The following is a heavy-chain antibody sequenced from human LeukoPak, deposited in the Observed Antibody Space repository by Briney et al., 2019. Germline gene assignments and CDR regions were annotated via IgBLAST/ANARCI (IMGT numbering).Heavy chain of an antibody. CDR1: GYSISSGYY. D-gene: IGHD1-26*01. CDR3: ARLVYSGSYGPRFDY. CDR2: IYHSGST. J-gene: IGHJ4*02. V-gene: IGHV4-38-2*01. Sequence: KASETLSLTCAVSGYSISSGYYWGWIRQPPGQGLEWIGSIYHSGSTYYNPSLKSRVTISVDTSKNQFSLKLSSVTAADTAVYYCARLVYSGSYGPRFDYWGQGTLVTVSS.